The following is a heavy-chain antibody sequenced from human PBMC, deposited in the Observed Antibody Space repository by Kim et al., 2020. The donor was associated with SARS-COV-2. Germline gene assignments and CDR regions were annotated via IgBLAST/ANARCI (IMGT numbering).Heavy chain of an antibody. V-gene: IGHV3-23*01. Sequence: ADSVKGRFTVSRDNSKSTLYLEMSSLRAEDTAVYYCAKEGSTSGWRFYLDSWGQGTLVTVSS. CDR3: AKEGSTSGWRFYLDS. J-gene: IGHJ4*02. D-gene: IGHD2-2*01.